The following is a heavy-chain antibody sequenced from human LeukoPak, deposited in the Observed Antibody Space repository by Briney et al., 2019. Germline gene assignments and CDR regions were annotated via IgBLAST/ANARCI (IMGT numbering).Heavy chain of an antibody. CDR2: INHSGST. D-gene: IGHD3-10*01. V-gene: IGHV4-34*01. Sequence: SETLSLTCAVYGVSFSGYYWSWIRQPPGKGLEGIGEINHSGSTNYNPSLKSRVTISLDPSKHQFTLKLSSVTAADTAVYYCARGSADPYGSGSYYFDYWGQGTLVTVSS. J-gene: IGHJ4*02. CDR1: GVSFSGYY. CDR3: ARGSADPYGSGSYYFDY.